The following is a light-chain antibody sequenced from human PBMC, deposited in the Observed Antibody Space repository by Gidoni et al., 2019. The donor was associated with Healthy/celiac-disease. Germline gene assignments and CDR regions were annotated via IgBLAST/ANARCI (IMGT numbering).Light chain of an antibody. V-gene: IGKV1-8*01. J-gene: IGKJ5*01. CDR1: QGISSY. CDR2: AAS. Sequence: MTQSPSSFSASTGDRVTITCRASQGISSYLAWYQQKPGKAPKLLIYAASTLQSGVPSRFSGSGSGTDFTLTISCLQSEDFATYYCQQYYSYPPVTFXXXTRLEIK. CDR3: QQYYSYPPVT.